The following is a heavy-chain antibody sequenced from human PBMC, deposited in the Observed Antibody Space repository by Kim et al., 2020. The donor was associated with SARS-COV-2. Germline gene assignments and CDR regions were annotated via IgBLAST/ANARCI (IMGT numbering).Heavy chain of an antibody. V-gene: IGHV3-48*03. CDR1: GFTFSSYE. CDR2: ISSSGSTI. Sequence: GGSLRLSCAASGFTFSSYEMNWVRQAPGKGLEWVSYISSSGSTIYYADSVKGRFTISRDNAKNSLYLQMNSLRAEDTAVYYCARDVDFDCLPYYYYGMDVWGQGTTVTVSS. CDR3: ARDVDFDCLPYYYYGMDV. D-gene: IGHD3-9*01. J-gene: IGHJ6*02.